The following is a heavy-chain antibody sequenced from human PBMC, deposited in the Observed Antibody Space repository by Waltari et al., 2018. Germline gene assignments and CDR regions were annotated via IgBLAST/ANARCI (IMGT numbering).Heavy chain of an antibody. CDR2: MFYRGST. J-gene: IGHJ4*02. Sequence: QLQLQESGPGLVKASETLSLTCTVSGDSISSRSYYWGWVRHPPGKGLAWIGKMFYRGSTYYNPSLKSRVTISGDTSKSQFSLKLSSVTAADTSMYYCVRHARTTSGGKHFDHWGQGMLVTVSP. D-gene: IGHD2-15*01. CDR1: GDSISSRSYY. V-gene: IGHV4-39*01. CDR3: VRHARTTSGGKHFDH.